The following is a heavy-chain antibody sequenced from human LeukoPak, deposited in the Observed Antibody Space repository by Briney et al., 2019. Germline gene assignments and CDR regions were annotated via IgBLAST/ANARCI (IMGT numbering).Heavy chain of an antibody. V-gene: IGHV3-48*01. J-gene: IGHJ6*02. Sequence: GGSLRLSCATSGFTLRYYQMNWVRQAPGKGLEWVSYINVVNGAIYYADSVKGRLTISGDIATNSVYLQMNSLRAEDTALYYCVRDGNRGYDMDVWGQGTAVTVSS. CDR2: INVVNGAI. CDR1: GFTLRYYQ. D-gene: IGHD3-10*01. CDR3: VRDGNRGYDMDV.